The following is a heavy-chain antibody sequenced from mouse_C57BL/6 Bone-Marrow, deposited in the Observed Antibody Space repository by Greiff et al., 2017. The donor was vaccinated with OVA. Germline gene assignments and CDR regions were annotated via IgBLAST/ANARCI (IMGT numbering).Heavy chain of an antibody. CDR3: ASEGFWYYGIRGY. CDR1: GFSLTSYG. CDR2: IWGVGST. Sequence: QVQLKQSGPGLVAPSQSLSITCTVSGFSLTSYGVDWVRQSPGKGLEWLGVIWGVGSTNYNSALKSRLSISKDNSKSQVFLKMNSLQTDDTAMYYCASEGFWYYGIRGYWGQGTTLTVSS. D-gene: IGHD1-1*01. J-gene: IGHJ2*01. V-gene: IGHV2-6*01.